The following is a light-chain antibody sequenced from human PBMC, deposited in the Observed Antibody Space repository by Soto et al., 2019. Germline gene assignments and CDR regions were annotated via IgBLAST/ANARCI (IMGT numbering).Light chain of an antibody. CDR3: QQYGSSPIT. V-gene: IGKV3-20*01. CDR1: QSVSSTY. CDR2: GAS. Sequence: IVLTQSPGTLSLSPGERATLSCRASQSVSSTYLAWYKQKPGQAPRLLSYGASSRATGIPDRVSGSGSGTEFTLTISRLQPEDFEVYYCQQYGSSPITFGQGTRLEIK. J-gene: IGKJ5*01.